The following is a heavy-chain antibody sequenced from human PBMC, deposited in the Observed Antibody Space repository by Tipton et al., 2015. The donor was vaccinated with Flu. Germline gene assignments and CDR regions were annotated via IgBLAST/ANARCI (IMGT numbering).Heavy chain of an antibody. Sequence: TLSLTCAVSGGSISGSNWWSWVRQPPGKGLEWIEEIYHSGSTNYNPSLKSRVTISVDKSKNQFSLKLSSVTAADTAVYYCARRLSSGYYYPFDYWGQGTLVTVSS. CDR3: ARRLSSGYYYPFDY. CDR1: GGSISGSNW. J-gene: IGHJ4*02. V-gene: IGHV4-4*02. CDR2: IYHSGST. D-gene: IGHD3-22*01.